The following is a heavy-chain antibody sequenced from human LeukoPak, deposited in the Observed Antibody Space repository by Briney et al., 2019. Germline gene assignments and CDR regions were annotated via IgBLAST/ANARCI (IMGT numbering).Heavy chain of an antibody. D-gene: IGHD3-3*01. V-gene: IGHV3-23*01. Sequence: PGGSLRLSCAASGFTFSSYAMSWVRQAPGRGLEWVSAISGSGGSTYYADSVKGRFTISRDNSKNTLYLQMNSLRAEDTAVYYCAKDPDDFWSGYFIVWGQGTLVTVSA. CDR3: AKDPDDFWSGYFIV. J-gene: IGHJ4*02. CDR2: ISGSGGST. CDR1: GFTFSSYA.